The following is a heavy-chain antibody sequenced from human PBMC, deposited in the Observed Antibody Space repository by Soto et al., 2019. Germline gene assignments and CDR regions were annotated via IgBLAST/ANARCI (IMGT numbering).Heavy chain of an antibody. CDR1: GNTVPNYA. V-gene: IGHV1-3*04. CDR3: ERKYNWNDGSLAFDF. J-gene: IGHJ3*01. CDR2: INTYDGNT. Sequence: GASVKVSCKASGNTVPNYAIHWVRQAPGQRPEWMGWINTYDGNTEYSQKVQGRATMTTDTSTSTAYIELRNLRSEDTAVYYCERKYNWNDGSLAFDFWGQGTMVTVSS. D-gene: IGHD1-20*01.